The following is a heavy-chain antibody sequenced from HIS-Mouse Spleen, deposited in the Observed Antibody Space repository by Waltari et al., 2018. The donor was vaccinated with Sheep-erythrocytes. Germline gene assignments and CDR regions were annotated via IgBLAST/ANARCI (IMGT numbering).Heavy chain of an antibody. CDR2: SSSSSSYI. V-gene: IGHV3-21*01. Sequence: EVQLVESGGGLVKPGGSLRLSCAASGFTFSSYSMNWVGQAPGKGLEWVSSSSSSSSYIYYADSVKGRFTISRDNAKNSLYLQMNSLRAEDTAVYYCARVASGATFDYWGQGTLVTVSS. CDR1: GFTFSSYS. CDR3: ARVASGATFDY. J-gene: IGHJ4*02. D-gene: IGHD1-26*01.